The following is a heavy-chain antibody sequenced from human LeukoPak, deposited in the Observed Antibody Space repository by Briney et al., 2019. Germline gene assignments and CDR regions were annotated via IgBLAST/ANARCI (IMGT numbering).Heavy chain of an antibody. Sequence: ASVKVSCKASGYTFTSYDINWVRQATGQGLEWMGWMNPNSGNTGYAQKFQGRVTMTRNTSISTAYMELSSLRSEDTAVYYCARGGTRYCSSTSCHLIDYWGQGTLVTVSS. D-gene: IGHD2-2*01. V-gene: IGHV1-8*01. CDR1: GYTFTSYD. CDR2: MNPNSGNT. J-gene: IGHJ4*02. CDR3: ARGGTRYCSSTSCHLIDY.